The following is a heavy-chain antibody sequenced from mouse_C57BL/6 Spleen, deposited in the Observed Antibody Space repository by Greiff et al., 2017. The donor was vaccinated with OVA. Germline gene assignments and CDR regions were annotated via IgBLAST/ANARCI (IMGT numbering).Heavy chain of an antibody. CDR2: IYSRSGNT. CDR3: ASLITTVVAREDY. V-gene: IGHV1-81*01. D-gene: IGHD1-1*01. Sequence: QVQLQQSGAELARPGASVKLSCKASGYTFTSYGISWVKQRTGQGLEWIGEIYSRSGNTYYNEKFKGKATLTADKSSSTAYMELRSLTSEDSAVYFCASLITTVVAREDYWGQGTTLTVSS. CDR1: GYTFTSYG. J-gene: IGHJ2*01.